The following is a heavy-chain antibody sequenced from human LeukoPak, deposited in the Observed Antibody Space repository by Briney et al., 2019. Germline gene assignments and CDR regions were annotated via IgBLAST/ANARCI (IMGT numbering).Heavy chain of an antibody. Sequence: ASVKVSCKASGYTFTSYYMHWVRQAPGQGLEWMGIINPSGGSTSYAQKFQGRVTMTWDTSTSTVYMELSSLRSEDTAVYYCARGDYGGNSGLGFDYWGQGTLVTVSS. J-gene: IGHJ4*02. V-gene: IGHV1-46*01. D-gene: IGHD4-23*01. CDR3: ARGDYGGNSGLGFDY. CDR2: INPSGGST. CDR1: GYTFTSYY.